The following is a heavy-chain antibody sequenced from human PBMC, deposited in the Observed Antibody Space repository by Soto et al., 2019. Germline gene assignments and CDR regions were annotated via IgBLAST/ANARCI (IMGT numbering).Heavy chain of an antibody. Sequence: ASVKVSFKASGYTFSSYAMHWVRQAPGQRLEWMGWINAGYGNTKSSQKFQGRVTISRDTSASTAYMELTSLRSEDTAVYYCARDTGDGTFDFWGQGTLVTVSS. CDR1: GYTFSSYA. J-gene: IGHJ4*02. CDR2: INAGYGNT. V-gene: IGHV1-3*01. CDR3: ARDTGDGTFDF. D-gene: IGHD7-27*01.